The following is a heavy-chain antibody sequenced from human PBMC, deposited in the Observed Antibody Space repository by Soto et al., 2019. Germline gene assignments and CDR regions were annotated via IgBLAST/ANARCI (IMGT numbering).Heavy chain of an antibody. D-gene: IGHD5-12*01. CDR3: NTGQRGYDYYYYYGIDV. J-gene: IGHJ6*02. Sequence: GGSLRLSCAASGFTFSNAWMNWVRQAPGKGLEWVGRIKSKTDGGTTNYAAPVKGRFTISRYDSTNTLYLQMNSLKTEDTAMYYCNTGQRGYDYYYYYGIDVWGQGTTVTVSS. V-gene: IGHV3-15*07. CDR1: GFTFSNAW. CDR2: IKSKTDGGTT.